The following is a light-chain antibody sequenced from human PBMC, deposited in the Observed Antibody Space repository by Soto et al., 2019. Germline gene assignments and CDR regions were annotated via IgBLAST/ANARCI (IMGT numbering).Light chain of an antibody. V-gene: IGKV1-27*01. J-gene: IGKJ3*01. CDR2: AAS. CDR3: QKYNSAPRT. CDR1: QGISND. Sequence: DIQMTQSPSSLSASVGDRVTITCRASQGISNDLAWYQQKPGKVPKLLIYAASTLQSGVPSRFSGSGSGTDFTLTISGLQPEDVATYYCQKYNSAPRTFGPGTKVDIK.